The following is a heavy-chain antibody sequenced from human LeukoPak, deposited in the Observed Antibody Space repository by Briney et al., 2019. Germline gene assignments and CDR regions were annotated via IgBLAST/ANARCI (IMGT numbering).Heavy chain of an antibody. Sequence: ASVKVSCKASGYTFTVYYMHWVRQAPAQGLEWMGWINPNSGGTNYAQKFQGRVTMNRDTSISTAYMELSRLRSDDTAVYYCARVGSSWYDYWGQGTLVTVSS. CDR1: GYTFTVYY. D-gene: IGHD6-13*01. J-gene: IGHJ4*02. V-gene: IGHV1-2*02. CDR3: ARVGSSWYDY. CDR2: INPNSGGT.